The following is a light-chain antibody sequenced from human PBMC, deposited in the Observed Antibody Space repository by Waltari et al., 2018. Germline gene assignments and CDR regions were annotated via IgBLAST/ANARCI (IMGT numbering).Light chain of an antibody. Sequence: DIQMTQSPSSLSASVGHRVTITCQASQDINNYLNWYQQKPWKAPKLLIYDASNLETVVPSRFSGSGSGTTFTFTISSLQPEDIATYYCQQFHSLLTFGGGTKVEIK. CDR2: DAS. CDR1: QDINNY. V-gene: IGKV1-33*01. CDR3: QQFHSLLT. J-gene: IGKJ4*01.